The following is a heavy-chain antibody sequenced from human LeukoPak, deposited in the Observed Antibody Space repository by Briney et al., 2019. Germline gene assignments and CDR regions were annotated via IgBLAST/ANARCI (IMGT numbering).Heavy chain of an antibody. V-gene: IGHV3-21*01. CDR2: ISSSSSYI. CDR1: GFTFSSYS. Sequence: PGGSLRLSCAASGFTFSSYSMNWVRQAPGKGLEWVSSISSSSSYIYYADSVKGRFTISRDNAKNSLYLQMNSLRAEDTAVYYCARGGNPDYGVWFDPWGQGTLVTVSS. D-gene: IGHD4-17*01. CDR3: ARGGNPDYGVWFDP. J-gene: IGHJ5*02.